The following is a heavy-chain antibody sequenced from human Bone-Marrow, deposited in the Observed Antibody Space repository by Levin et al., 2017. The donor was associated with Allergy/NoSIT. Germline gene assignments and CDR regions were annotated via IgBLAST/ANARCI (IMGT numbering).Heavy chain of an antibody. Sequence: ASVKVSCKASGYTFTGYNMHWVRQAPGQGLEWMGWINPNSGGTNYAEKFQGRVTMTRDTSITTGYMELNRLKSDDTAVYYCVGHGDYIYWGQGTLVTVSS. J-gene: IGHJ4*02. D-gene: IGHD4-17*01. CDR3: VGHGDYIY. V-gene: IGHV1-2*02. CDR1: GYTFTGYN. CDR2: INPNSGGT.